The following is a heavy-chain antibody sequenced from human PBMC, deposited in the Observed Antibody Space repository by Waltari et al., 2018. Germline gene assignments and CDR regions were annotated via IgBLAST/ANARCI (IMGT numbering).Heavy chain of an antibody. J-gene: IGHJ5*02. CDR2: VNPNTGAT. CDR3: ARGRDVFANFDYNWFDP. CDR1: GYTFINYE. D-gene: IGHD2-21*01. Sequence: QVQLVQSGAEVLKPGASVKVSCQASGYTFINYEINWVRQAAGQGLEWMGWVNPNTGATAYAKKFQGVITMTWDTSISTAYMELTNLRSDDTAVLYCARGRDVFANFDYNWFDPWGQGTLVTVSS. V-gene: IGHV1-8*02.